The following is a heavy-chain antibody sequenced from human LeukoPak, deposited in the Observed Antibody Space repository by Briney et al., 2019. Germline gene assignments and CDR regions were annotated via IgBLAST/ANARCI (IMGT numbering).Heavy chain of an antibody. V-gene: IGHV3-64*01. Sequence: PGGSLRLSCAASGFTLSTYAIHWVRQAPGKGLEFVTGITSNGVSTYYGNSVKGRFTISRDNSKNTLYLQMGSLRAEDMAVYYCATRDYYDSSGYMRWGQGTLVTVSS. CDR3: ATRDYYDSSGYMR. CDR1: GFTLSTYA. D-gene: IGHD3-22*01. J-gene: IGHJ4*02. CDR2: ITSNGVST.